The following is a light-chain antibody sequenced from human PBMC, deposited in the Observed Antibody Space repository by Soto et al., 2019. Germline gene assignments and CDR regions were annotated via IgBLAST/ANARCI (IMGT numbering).Light chain of an antibody. Sequence: QSVLTQPASVSGSPGQSITISCTGTSSDVGGYGYVSWYQLHPGKAPKLLIYEVSNRPSGVSYRFSGSKSGNTASLTISTLQAEDEADYYCSSYTTVSTVVFGGGTKVTVL. V-gene: IGLV2-14*01. CDR2: EVS. J-gene: IGLJ2*01. CDR1: SSDVGGYGY. CDR3: SSYTTVSTVV.